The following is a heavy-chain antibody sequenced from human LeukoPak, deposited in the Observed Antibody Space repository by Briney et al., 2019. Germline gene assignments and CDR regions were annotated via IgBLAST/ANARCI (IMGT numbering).Heavy chain of an antibody. J-gene: IGHJ4*02. Sequence: ASVKVSCKPSGYTFTGYYLHWLRQAPGQGLEWMGWMNTNTGATMYAQKFQDRVTLTRDTSISTGHLELTSLRSDDTALYYCARDRVGSGWPRPYYFEFWGQGTLVTVSS. CDR3: ARDRVGSGWPRPYYFEF. CDR1: GYTFTGYY. CDR2: MNTNTGAT. D-gene: IGHD6-19*01. V-gene: IGHV1-2*02.